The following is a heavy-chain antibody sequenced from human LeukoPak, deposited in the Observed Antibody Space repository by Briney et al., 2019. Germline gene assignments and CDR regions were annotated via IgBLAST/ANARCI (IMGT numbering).Heavy chain of an antibody. CDR3: ARGPSVLGAIDN. J-gene: IGHJ4*02. Sequence: PGGSLRLSCAASGLILSRYWMHWVRQAPGKELVWVSRINNDGSITNSADSVKGRFTISRDNAKDMLYLQMDSLRVEDTAIYYCARGPSVLGAIDNWGQGTLVAVSS. D-gene: IGHD3-10*01. V-gene: IGHV3-74*01. CDR2: INNDGSIT. CDR1: GLILSRYW.